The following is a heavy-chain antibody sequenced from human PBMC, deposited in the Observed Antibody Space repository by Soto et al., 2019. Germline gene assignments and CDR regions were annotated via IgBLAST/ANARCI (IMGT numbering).Heavy chain of an antibody. Sequence: QVQLVESGGGVVQPGRSLRLSCAASGFTFSSYGMHWARQAPGEGLEWVAVISYDGNRKYYADSVKGRFTISRDFSKNTVDLHMNSLRVEDTAVDLCARKGYGGRWSRDYWGQGILVTVSS. V-gene: IGHV3-30*03. CDR2: ISYDGNRK. CDR1: GFTFSSYG. D-gene: IGHD2-15*01. J-gene: IGHJ4*02. CDR3: ARKGYGGRWSRDY.